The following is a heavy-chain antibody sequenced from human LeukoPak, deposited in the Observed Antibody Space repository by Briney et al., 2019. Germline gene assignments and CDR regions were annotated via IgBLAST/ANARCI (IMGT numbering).Heavy chain of an antibody. CDR3: AELGITMIGGV. Sequence: PGGSLRLSCAGSGFTFNGYSMNWVRQAPGKGLEWVSYISSSGSTIYYADSVKGRFTISRDNAKNSLYLQMNSLRAEDTAVYYCAELGITMIGGVWGKGTTVTISS. CDR1: GFTFNGYS. V-gene: IGHV3-48*04. D-gene: IGHD3-10*02. J-gene: IGHJ6*04. CDR2: ISSSGSTI.